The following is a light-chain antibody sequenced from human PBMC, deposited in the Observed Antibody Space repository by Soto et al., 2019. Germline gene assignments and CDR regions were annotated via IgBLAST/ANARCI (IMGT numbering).Light chain of an antibody. J-gene: IGLJ3*02. CDR1: SGHSSYA. V-gene: IGLV4-69*01. Sequence: QLVLTQSPSASASLGASVKLTCTLSSGHSSYAIAWHQQQPEKGPRYLMKLNSDGSHSKGDGIPDRFSGSSSGAERYLTISRLQSEDEADYYCQTWGTGLLVFGGGTQVTVL. CDR2: LNSDGSH. CDR3: QTWGTGLLV.